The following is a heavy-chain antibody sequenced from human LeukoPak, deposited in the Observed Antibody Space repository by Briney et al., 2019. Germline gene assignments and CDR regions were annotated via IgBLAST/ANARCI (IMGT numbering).Heavy chain of an antibody. D-gene: IGHD2-2*01. Sequence: SETLSLTCAVYGGSFSDCYWTWIRQTPGKGLEWIGEINHSGGTNYNPSLKTRVTMSVDTSKNQFSLKLSSVTAADTAVYYCARVGGGYCSSTSCQGWFDPWGQGTLVTVSS. J-gene: IGHJ5*02. V-gene: IGHV4-34*01. CDR3: ARVGGGYCSSTSCQGWFDP. CDR1: GGSFSDCY. CDR2: INHSGGT.